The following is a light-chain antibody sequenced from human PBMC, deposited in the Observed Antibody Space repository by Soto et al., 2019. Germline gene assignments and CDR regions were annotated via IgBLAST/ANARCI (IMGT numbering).Light chain of an antibody. CDR2: DVV. V-gene: IGLV2-11*01. CDR1: SSDVGGYNY. CDR3: CSYAGSYTLVA. J-gene: IGLJ2*01. Sequence: QSALTQPRSVSGSPGQSVTISCTGTSSDVGGYNYVSWYQQHPGKAPKLMIYDVVKRPSGVPDRLSVTKSGNTASLTISGLQPEDEADYYCCSYAGSYTLVAFGGGTKLTVL.